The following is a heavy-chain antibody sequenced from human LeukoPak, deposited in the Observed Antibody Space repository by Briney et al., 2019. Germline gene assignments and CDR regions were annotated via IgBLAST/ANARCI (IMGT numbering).Heavy chain of an antibody. CDR2: MNPNSGNT. D-gene: IGHD6-13*01. V-gene: IGHV1-8*03. CDR1: GYTFTSYD. Sequence: ASVKVSCKASGYTFTSYDINWVRQATGQGLEWMGWMNPNSGNTGYAQKFQGRVTITRNTSISTAYVELSSLRSEDTAVYYCARGVSSSWYPVSSYYYYYYMDVWGKGTTVTVSS. J-gene: IGHJ6*03. CDR3: ARGVSSSWYPVSSYYYYYYMDV.